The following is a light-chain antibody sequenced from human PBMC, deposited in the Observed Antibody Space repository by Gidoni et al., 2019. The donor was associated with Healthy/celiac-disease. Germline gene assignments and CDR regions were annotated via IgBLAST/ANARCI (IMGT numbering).Light chain of an antibody. Sequence: QSALTQPAPGSGSPAQPITISCTGTSSDVGGYNYVSWYQKQPGKAPKPMIYDVSNRPSGVSNRFSGSKSGNTASLNISGLQAEDEADYYCSSYTRSSTLRGVFGGGTKLTVL. CDR2: DVS. V-gene: IGLV2-14*03. J-gene: IGLJ3*02. CDR3: SSYTRSSTLRGV. CDR1: SSDVGGYNY.